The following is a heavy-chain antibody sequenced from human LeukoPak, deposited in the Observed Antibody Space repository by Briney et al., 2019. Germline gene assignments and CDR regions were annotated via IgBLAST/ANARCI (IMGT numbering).Heavy chain of an antibody. CDR2: ISGSGGST. CDR3: AKNGEWELLRYYYYYMDV. Sequence: QPGGSLRLSCAASGFTFSSYAMSWARQAPGKGLEWVSAISGSGGSTYYADSVKGRFTISRDNSKNTLYLQMNSLRAEDTAVYYCAKNGEWELLRYYYYYMDVWGKGTTVTVSS. J-gene: IGHJ6*03. V-gene: IGHV3-23*01. CDR1: GFTFSSYA. D-gene: IGHD1-26*01.